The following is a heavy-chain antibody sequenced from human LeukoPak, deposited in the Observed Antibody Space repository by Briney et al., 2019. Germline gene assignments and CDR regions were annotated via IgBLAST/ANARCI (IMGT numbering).Heavy chain of an antibody. V-gene: IGHV3-23*01. Sequence: PGGSLRLSCAGSGFTFSNYAMTWVRQAPGKGLEWVSSVSGSGRNTFYPDSVEGRFTISRDNSKNTVYLQMNSLRADDTAVYYRVKSRRVGANHRGLFDYWGQGTLVTVSP. J-gene: IGHJ4*02. CDR2: VSGSGRNT. CDR3: VKSRRVGANHRGLFDY. D-gene: IGHD1-26*01. CDR1: GFTFSNYA.